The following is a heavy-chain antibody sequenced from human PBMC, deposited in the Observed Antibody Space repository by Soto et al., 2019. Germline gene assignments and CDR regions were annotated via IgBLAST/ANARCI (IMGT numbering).Heavy chain of an antibody. D-gene: IGHD6-13*01. CDR1: GFTFSSYG. Sequence: QVQLVESGGGVVQPGRSLRLSCAASGFTFSSYGMHWVRQAPGKGLEWVAVISYDGSNKYYADSVKGRFTISRDNSKNTLYLQMNSLRAEDTAVYYCAKGGSSWFFFDYWGQGTLVTVSS. CDR3: AKGGSSWFFFDY. CDR2: ISYDGSNK. J-gene: IGHJ4*02. V-gene: IGHV3-30*18.